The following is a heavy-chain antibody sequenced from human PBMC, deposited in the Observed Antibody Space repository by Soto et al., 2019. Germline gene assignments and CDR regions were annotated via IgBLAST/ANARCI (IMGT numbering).Heavy chain of an antibody. CDR2: IWYDGSNK. J-gene: IGHJ4*02. CDR3: ARVRDGYNLGPLDY. CDR1: GFTFSSYG. Sequence: QVQLVESGGGVVQPGRSLRLSCAASGFTFSSYGMHWVRQAPGKGLEWVAVIWYDGSNKYYADSVQGRFTISRDNSKNTLYRRVNSLRAEDTAVYYCARVRDGYNLGPLDYWGQGTLVTVSS. V-gene: IGHV3-33*01. D-gene: IGHD5-12*01.